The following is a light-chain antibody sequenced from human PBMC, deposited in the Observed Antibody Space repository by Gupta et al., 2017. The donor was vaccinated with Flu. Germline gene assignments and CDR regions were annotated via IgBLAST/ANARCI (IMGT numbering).Light chain of an antibody. V-gene: IGKV3-15*01. CDR3: QQYNSWPLT. Sequence: VMTQFPATLSVSPGESATLSCRASHSVRNDLAWYQHKPGQAPRLLIYDASTRATGIPARFSGSGSGTEFTLTISGLQSEDLAVYYCQQYNSWPLTFGPGTKVDIK. J-gene: IGKJ3*01. CDR1: HSVRND. CDR2: DAS.